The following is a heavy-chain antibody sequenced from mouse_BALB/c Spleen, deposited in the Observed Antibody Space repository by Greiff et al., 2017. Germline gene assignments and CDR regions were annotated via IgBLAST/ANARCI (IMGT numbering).Heavy chain of an antibody. CDR3: ARLYGSSLYAMDY. D-gene: IGHD1-1*01. CDR2: INPSSGYT. J-gene: IGHJ4*01. V-gene: IGHV1-4*02. Sequence: QVQLQQSAAELARPGASVKMSCKASGYTFTSYTMHWVKQRPGQGLEWIGYINPSSGYTEYNQKFKDKTTLTADKSSSTAYMQLSSLTSEDSAVYYCARLYGSSLYAMDYWGQGTSVTVSS. CDR1: GYTFTSYT.